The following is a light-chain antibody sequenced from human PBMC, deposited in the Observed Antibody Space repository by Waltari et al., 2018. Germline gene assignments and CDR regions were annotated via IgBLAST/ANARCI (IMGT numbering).Light chain of an antibody. V-gene: IGKV3-15*01. J-gene: IGKJ4*01. CDR1: QSVSSN. CDR3: QQYTTLPLT. Sequence: EIVMTQSPGTLSVSPGEGATLSCRASQSVSSNVAWYQQRPGQAPRLLIFGASTRATGIPARFSVSESGTEFTLTISSLQSEDSAVYFCQQYTTLPLTFGGGTKVEI. CDR2: GAS.